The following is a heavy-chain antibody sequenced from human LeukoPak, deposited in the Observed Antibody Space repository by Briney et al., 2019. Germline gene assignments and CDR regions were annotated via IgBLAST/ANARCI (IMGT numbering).Heavy chain of an antibody. CDR1: GGSLSSSSSY. CDR2: INHSGST. CDR3: AREQYFETRGYYLGY. Sequence: PSETLSLTCAVSGGSLSSSSSYWNWIRQPPRNWMEWIGEINHSGSTKYHPSLKSRLTMSVDTFKNQFSLTLISLTPAHTAVYFCAREQYFETRGYYLGYWGHGTLVTVS. J-gene: IGHJ4*01. V-gene: IGHV4-39*02. D-gene: IGHD3-22*01.